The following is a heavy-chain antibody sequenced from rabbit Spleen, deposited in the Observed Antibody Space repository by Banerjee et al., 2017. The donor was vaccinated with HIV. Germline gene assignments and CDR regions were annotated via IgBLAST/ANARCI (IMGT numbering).Heavy chain of an antibody. Sequence: QEQLVESGGGLVQPGASLTLTCTASGFSFSSSYDMCWVRQAPGKGLEWIACIYTGSSGSTYYASWAKGRFTISKTSSTTVTLQMTSLTAADTATYFCARDLAGVIGWNFNLWGPGTL. CDR1: GFSFSSSYD. D-gene: IGHD4-1*01. V-gene: IGHV1S45*01. J-gene: IGHJ4*01. CDR3: ARDLAGVIGWNFNL. CDR2: IYTGSSGST.